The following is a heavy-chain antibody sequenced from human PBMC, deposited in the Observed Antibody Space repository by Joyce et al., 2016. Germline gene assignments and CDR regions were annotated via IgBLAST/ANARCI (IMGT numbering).Heavy chain of an antibody. Sequence: QVQLVESGGGVVQPGKSLRLSCAASGFTFSSYGLHWVRQAPGKGLEWVTVISYDGNNKYYGNSVKGRFTVSRDNSKNTLYLQMNSLRPEDTAVYYCAKDLFIQQQHSYYFDYWGQGTLVTVSS. D-gene: IGHD6-13*01. CDR2: ISYDGNNK. V-gene: IGHV3-30*18. CDR1: GFTFSSYG. CDR3: AKDLFIQQQHSYYFDY. J-gene: IGHJ4*02.